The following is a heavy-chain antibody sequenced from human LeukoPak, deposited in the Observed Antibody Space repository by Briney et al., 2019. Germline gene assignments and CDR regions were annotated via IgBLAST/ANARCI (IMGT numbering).Heavy chain of an antibody. CDR2: ISGSGTTI. Sequence: GGSLRLPCAASGFTFSDYYMSWVRQAPGKGLEWVSYISGSGTTIYYADSVRGRFTISRDNAKNSLFLQMNSLRAEDTAIYYCTREDYYYASGYWGQGTLVTVSS. J-gene: IGHJ4*02. D-gene: IGHD3-10*01. V-gene: IGHV3-11*04. CDR3: TREDYYYASGY. CDR1: GFTFSDYY.